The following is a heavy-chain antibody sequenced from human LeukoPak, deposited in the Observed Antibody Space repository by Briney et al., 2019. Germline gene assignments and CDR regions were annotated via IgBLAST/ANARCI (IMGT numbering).Heavy chain of an antibody. CDR3: AKEWVVHDYSNNGFDY. J-gene: IGHJ4*02. D-gene: IGHD4-11*01. CDR2: IRYDGSNK. V-gene: IGHV3-30*02. CDR1: GFTFSSYG. Sequence: PGGSLRLSCAASGFTFSSYGMHWVRQAPGKGLEWVGFIRYDGSNKYYADSVKGRFIISRDNSKNTLYLQMNSLRAEDTAVYYCAKEWVVHDYSNNGFDYWGQGTLVTVSS.